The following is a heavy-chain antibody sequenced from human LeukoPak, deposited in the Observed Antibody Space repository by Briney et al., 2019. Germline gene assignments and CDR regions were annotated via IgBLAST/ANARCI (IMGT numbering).Heavy chain of an antibody. V-gene: IGHV6-1*01. D-gene: IGHD3-9*01. CDR3: ARDHWYDILSFDY. Sequence: SQTLSLTCAISGDSVSSKTASWNWIRQSPSRGLEWLGRTYFRSKWYYDYAMSVKGRVTINPDTSKNHFSLHLDSVTPVDTAVYYCARDHWYDILSFDYWGQGTLVTVSS. J-gene: IGHJ4*02. CDR2: TYFRSKWYY. CDR1: GDSVSSKTAS.